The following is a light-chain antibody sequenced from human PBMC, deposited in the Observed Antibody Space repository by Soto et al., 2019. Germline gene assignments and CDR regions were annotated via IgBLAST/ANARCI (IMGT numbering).Light chain of an antibody. J-gene: IGKJ1*01. CDR3: QQYGNSPQT. CDR1: QSVSSN. V-gene: IGKV3-20*01. Sequence: EIVMTQSPATLSVSPGERATLSCRASQSVSSNLAWYQQKPGQAPRLLIYGASNRATGIPDRFSGSGSGTDFTLTISRLEPEDFAVYYCQQYGNSPQTFGQGTKVE. CDR2: GAS.